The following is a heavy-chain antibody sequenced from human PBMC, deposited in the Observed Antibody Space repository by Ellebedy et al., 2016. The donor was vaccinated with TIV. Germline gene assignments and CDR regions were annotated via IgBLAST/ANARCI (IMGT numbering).Heavy chain of an antibody. CDR3: ARNVNYAHDY. J-gene: IGHJ4*02. CDR1: GFTFSTYT. D-gene: IGHD1-7*01. CDR2: ISISSDLI. Sequence: GGSLRLXXAASGFTFSTYTMDWVRQAPGKGLEWVSSISISSDLIFYADSVRGRVTISRDNAKNSVYLQISNLRADDTAVYYCARNVNYAHDYWGQGTLVTVSS. V-gene: IGHV3-21*01.